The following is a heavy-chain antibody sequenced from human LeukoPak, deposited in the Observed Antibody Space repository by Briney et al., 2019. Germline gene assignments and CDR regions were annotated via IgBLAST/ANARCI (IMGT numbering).Heavy chain of an antibody. J-gene: IGHJ4*02. D-gene: IGHD6-13*01. CDR1: GFTFSSYA. CDR2: ISGSGGST. V-gene: IGHV3-23*01. Sequence: GGSLRLSCAASGFTFSSYAMSWVRQAPGKGLEWVSAISGSGGSTYYADSVKGRFTISRDNSKNTLYLQMNSLRAEDTAVYYCAKDYSSSWLPSAFDHWGQGTLVTVSS. CDR3: AKDYSSSWLPSAFDH.